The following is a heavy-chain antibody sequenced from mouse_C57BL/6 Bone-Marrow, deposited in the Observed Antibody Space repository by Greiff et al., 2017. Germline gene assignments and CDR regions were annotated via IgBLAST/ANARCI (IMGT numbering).Heavy chain of an antibody. J-gene: IGHJ3*01. V-gene: IGHV1-74*01. CDR2: INPSDSDT. Sequence: QVQLQQPGAELVKPGASVQVSCKASGYTFTSYWMHWVKQRPGQGLEWIGRINPSDSDTNYNQKFKGKATLTVDKSSSTAYMQLSSLTSEDSAVYYCAMDDYEGVSWFAYWGQGTLVTVSA. CDR3: AMDDYEGVSWFAY. D-gene: IGHD2-4*01. CDR1: GYTFTSYW.